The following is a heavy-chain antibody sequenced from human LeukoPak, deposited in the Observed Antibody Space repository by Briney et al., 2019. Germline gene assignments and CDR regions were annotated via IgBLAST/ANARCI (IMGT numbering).Heavy chain of an antibody. CDR3: ARAPVYYYESGKPWWADFDF. CDR1: GVSISTYY. CDR2: VYYSGVN. Sequence: SETLSLTCTVSGVSISTYYWSWIRLPPGKGMEWVGFVYYSGVNKYNPTLKSRVTMSVETPKNQFSLNLSSVTVADTAVYCCARAPVYYYESGKPWWADFDFWGQGTVVTVSS. D-gene: IGHD3-10*01. V-gene: IGHV4-59*01. J-gene: IGHJ3*01.